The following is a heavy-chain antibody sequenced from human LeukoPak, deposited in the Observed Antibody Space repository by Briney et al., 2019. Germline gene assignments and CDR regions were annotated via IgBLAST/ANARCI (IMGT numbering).Heavy chain of an antibody. Sequence: GGSLRLSCAASGFTVSSNYMSWVRQAPGKGLEWVSVIYSGGSTYYADSVKGRFTISRDNSKNTLYLQMNSLRAEDTAVYYCARDYPCSSTSCYLRYYYYYYYMDVWGKGTTVTVSS. CDR2: IYSGGST. V-gene: IGHV3-53*01. J-gene: IGHJ6*03. D-gene: IGHD2-2*01. CDR3: ARDYPCSSTSCYLRYYYYYYYMDV. CDR1: GFTVSSNY.